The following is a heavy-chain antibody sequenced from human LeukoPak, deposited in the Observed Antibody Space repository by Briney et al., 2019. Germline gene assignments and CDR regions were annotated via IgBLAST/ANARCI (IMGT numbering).Heavy chain of an antibody. J-gene: IGHJ4*02. CDR2: IFDRGTT. CDR3: ARHEEEDGYNAKSPDH. D-gene: IGHD5-24*01. V-gene: IGHV4-39*01. Sequence: SETLSLTCSVSGGSIRSSNCYWGWIRQPPGMGLEWIGSIFDRGTTYYNPPLRSRVTISVDTSKNQFSLRLTSVTAADTAVYFCARHEEEDGYNAKSPDHWGQGTLVTVSS. CDR1: GGSIRSSNCY.